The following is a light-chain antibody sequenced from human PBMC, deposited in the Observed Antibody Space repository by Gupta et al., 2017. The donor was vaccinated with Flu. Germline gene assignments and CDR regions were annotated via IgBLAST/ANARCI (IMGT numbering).Light chain of an antibody. V-gene: IGKV1-5*03. J-gene: IGKJ1*01. CDR3: QQYNSYPWT. Sequence: DIQMTQSPPTLSASVGDRVTITCRASQSISSWLAWYQQKPGKAPKLLIYKASSLESGVPSRFSGSGSGTEFTLTISSLQPYDFATYYCQQYNSYPWTFGQGTKVEIK. CDR1: QSISSW. CDR2: KAS.